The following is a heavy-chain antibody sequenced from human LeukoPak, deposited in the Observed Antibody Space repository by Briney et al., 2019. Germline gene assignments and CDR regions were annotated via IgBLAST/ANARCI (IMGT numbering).Heavy chain of an antibody. J-gene: IGHJ4*01. CDR3: AKYGSGSFYPYYFDY. V-gene: IGHV3-48*01. Sequence: GSLRISCAASGFTFSSYSMNWARQAPGKGLEWVSYISYSSSTIYYADSVKGRFTISRDNAKNSLYLQMDSLRAEDTAVYYCAKYGSGSFYPYYFDYWGQGTLVTVST. CDR2: ISYSSSTI. D-gene: IGHD3-10*01. CDR1: GFTFSSYS.